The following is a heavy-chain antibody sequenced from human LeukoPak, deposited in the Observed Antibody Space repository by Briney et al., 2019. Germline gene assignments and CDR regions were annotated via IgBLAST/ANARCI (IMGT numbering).Heavy chain of an antibody. CDR1: GGSFSGYY. CDR3: ARSSSWPDY. J-gene: IGHJ4*02. V-gene: IGHV4-34*01. D-gene: IGHD6-13*01. Sequence: SETLSLTCAVYGGSFSGYYWSWIRQPPGKGLEWIGSIYYSGSTYYNPSLKSRVTISVDTSKNQFSLKLSSVTAADTAVYYCARSSSWPDYWGQGTLVTVSS. CDR2: IYYSGST.